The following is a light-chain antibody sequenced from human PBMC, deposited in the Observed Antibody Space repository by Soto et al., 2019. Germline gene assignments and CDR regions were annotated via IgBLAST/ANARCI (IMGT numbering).Light chain of an antibody. Sequence: QSALTQPASVSGSPGQSITISCTGTSTDIGAYNYVSWYQQHPGKAPKLLIYEVTNRPSGVSNRFSGSKSGNTASLTISGLQAEDEAEYYCCSYVGATTYVFGSGTKVTVL. V-gene: IGLV2-14*01. CDR2: EVT. CDR3: CSYVGATTYV. J-gene: IGLJ1*01. CDR1: STDIGAYNY.